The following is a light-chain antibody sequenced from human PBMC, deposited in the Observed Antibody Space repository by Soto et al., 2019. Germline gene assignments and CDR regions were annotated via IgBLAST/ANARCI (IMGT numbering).Light chain of an antibody. V-gene: IGKV3-15*01. CDR3: QQYDKSLPPVT. J-gene: IGKJ4*01. CDR2: GAS. Sequence: DIILTQSPAIVSVSPGERATLSCRASRSVSTNLAWYQPKRGQAPRLLIYGASTRVTDIPARFSGSGSGTDFTLTINYLKSEDFGVYYCQQYDKSLPPVTFGEGTKGEI. CDR1: RSVSTN.